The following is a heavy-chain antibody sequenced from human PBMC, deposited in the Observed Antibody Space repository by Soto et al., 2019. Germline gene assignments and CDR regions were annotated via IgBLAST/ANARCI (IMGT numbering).Heavy chain of an antibody. J-gene: IGHJ4*02. CDR1: GYTYTSYY. CDR3: ARVAAAGYYFDY. V-gene: IGHV1-46*01. D-gene: IGHD6-13*01. Sequence: GASVKVSCKASGYTYTSYYMHWVRQAPGQGLEWMGIINPSGGSTSYAQKFQGRVTMTRDTSTSTVYMELSSLRSEDTAVYYCARVAAAGYYFDYWGQGTLVTVSS. CDR2: INPSGGST.